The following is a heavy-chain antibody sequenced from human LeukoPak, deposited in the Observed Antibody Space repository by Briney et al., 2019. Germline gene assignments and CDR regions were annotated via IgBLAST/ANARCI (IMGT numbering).Heavy chain of an antibody. CDR2: IYPGDSDT. D-gene: IGHD2-15*01. CDR1: GYSFINYW. CDR3: ARRLPYDAFYI. J-gene: IGHJ3*02. Sequence: GESLKISCKGSGYSFINYWIGWVRQMPGKGLEWMGIIYPGDSDTRYSPSFQGQVTISADKSISTAYLQWSSLKASDTALYYSARRLPYDAFYIWGQGTMVTVSS. V-gene: IGHV5-51*01.